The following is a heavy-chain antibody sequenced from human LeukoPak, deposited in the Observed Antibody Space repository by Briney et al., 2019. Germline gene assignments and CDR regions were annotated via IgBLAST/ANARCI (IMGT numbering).Heavy chain of an antibody. D-gene: IGHD2-8*02. J-gene: IGHJ4*02. CDR2: ISSSGSNV. CDR1: RFTFSDYY. V-gene: IGHV3-11*01. CDR3: ARRGGASGRFDY. Sequence: GVSLTLSCAVSRFTFSDYYMSWPRRATGEGLKWVSYISSSGSNVYDAHSVKGRITIFKNNTKKSLYLQSNSRRAEATAYYYCARRGGASGRFDYWGQGTLVTVSS.